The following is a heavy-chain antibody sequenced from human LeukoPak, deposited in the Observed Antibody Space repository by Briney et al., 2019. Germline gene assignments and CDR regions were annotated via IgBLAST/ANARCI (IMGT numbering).Heavy chain of an antibody. J-gene: IGHJ6*03. CDR1: GYTLTSYG. CDR2: ISAYNGNT. CDR3: ARGSGSPHYYYYMDV. D-gene: IGHD1-26*01. Sequence: ASVKVSCKASGYTLTSYGISWVRQAPGQGLEWMGWISAYNGNTNYAQKLQGRVTMTTDTSTSTAYMELRSLRSDDTAVYYCARGSGSPHYYYYMDVWGKGTTVTIFS. V-gene: IGHV1-18*01.